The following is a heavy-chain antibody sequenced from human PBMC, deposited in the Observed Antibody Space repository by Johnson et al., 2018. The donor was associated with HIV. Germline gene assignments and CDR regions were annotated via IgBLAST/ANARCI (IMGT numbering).Heavy chain of an antibody. V-gene: IGHV3-7*05. Sequence: MQLVESGGGLVQPVGSLRLSCAASGFTFTNYWMSWVRQAPGKGLEWVANIKQDGSEKYYVDSVKGRFTIYKDNAKNSLYWQMNSLRAEDTAVYYCARGGQLVLDAFDIWGQGTMVTVSS. CDR2: IKQDGSEK. CDR1: GFTFTNYW. J-gene: IGHJ3*02. D-gene: IGHD6-6*01. CDR3: ARGGQLVLDAFDI.